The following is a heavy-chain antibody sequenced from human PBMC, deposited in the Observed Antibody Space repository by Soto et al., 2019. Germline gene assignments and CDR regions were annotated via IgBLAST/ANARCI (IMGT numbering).Heavy chain of an antibody. CDR3: AREIMSYAAY. V-gene: IGHV3-48*01. Sequence: EVQLVESGGGLVQPGGSLRLSCAASGFTFSSYSMNWVRQAPGKGLEWVSYISSSSSTIYYADSVKGRFTISRDNAKNSLYRQMNSLRAEDTAVYYCAREIMSYAAYWGQGTLVTVSS. J-gene: IGHJ4*02. CDR2: ISSSSSTI. CDR1: GFTFSSYS. D-gene: IGHD2-8*01.